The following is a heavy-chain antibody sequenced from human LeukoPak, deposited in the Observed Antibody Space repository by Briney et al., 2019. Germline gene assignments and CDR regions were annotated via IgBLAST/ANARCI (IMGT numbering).Heavy chain of an antibody. J-gene: IGHJ4*02. D-gene: IGHD3-10*01. CDR2: IWYDGSNK. Sequence: GGSLRLSCAASGFSFSSYGMHWVRQAPGKGLEWVAVIWYDGSNKCYADSVKGRFTISRDNSKNTLYLQMNSLRAEDTAVYYCARDTGITMVRGFGYWGQGTLVTVSS. CDR3: ARDTGITMVRGFGY. V-gene: IGHV3-33*01. CDR1: GFSFSSYG.